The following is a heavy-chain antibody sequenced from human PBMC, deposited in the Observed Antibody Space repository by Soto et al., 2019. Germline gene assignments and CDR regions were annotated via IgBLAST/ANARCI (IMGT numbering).Heavy chain of an antibody. Sequence: QVQLVQSGTEVKKPGYSVKVSCKASGGSLSTNPISWVRQAPGQGLEWMGGTGSWTGPGNHAQQFQGRLTVTADKSASTVYMELPNPSSDDTAVYPCARRDSGGFYRFFASWGQGTLVTVS. D-gene: IGHD2-15*01. J-gene: IGHJ4*02. CDR3: ARRDSGGFYRFFAS. V-gene: IGHV1-69*06. CDR1: GGSLSTNP. CDR2: TGSWTGPG.